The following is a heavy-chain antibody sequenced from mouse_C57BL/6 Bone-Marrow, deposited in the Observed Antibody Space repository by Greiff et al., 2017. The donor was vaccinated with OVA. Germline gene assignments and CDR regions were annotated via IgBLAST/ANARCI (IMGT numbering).Heavy chain of an antibody. D-gene: IGHD1-1*01. CDR2: ISGGGGNT. V-gene: IGHV5-9*01. Sequence: EVKLVESGGGLVKPGGSLKLSCAASGFTFSSYTMSWVRQTPEKRLEWVATISGGGGNTYYPDSVTGRFTISRDNAKNTLYLQMSSLRSEDTALYYCARHAHYYGSSFPFAYWGQGTLVTVSA. CDR1: GFTFSSYT. J-gene: IGHJ3*01. CDR3: ARHAHYYGSSFPFAY.